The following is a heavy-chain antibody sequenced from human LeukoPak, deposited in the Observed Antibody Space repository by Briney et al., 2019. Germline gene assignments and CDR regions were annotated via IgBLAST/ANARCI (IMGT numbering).Heavy chain of an antibody. CDR1: GYMFTTYW. Sequence: PGQSRNISCKGSGYMFTTYWIVWARHMPRQGLDWIGMIYPGDSDTRYSTSFQSQVTITADKSISTAYVKSSSMEAYDTAMYYSARQHDSSGWYVQFDYWGQGTLVAVS. D-gene: IGHD6-19*01. V-gene: IGHV5-51*01. J-gene: IGHJ4*02. CDR2: IYPGDSDT. CDR3: ARQHDSSGWYVQFDY.